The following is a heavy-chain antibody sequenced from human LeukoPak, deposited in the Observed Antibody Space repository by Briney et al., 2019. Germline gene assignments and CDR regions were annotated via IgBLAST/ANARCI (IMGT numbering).Heavy chain of an antibody. CDR2: ITTDESNT. D-gene: IGHD2-15*01. Sequence: PGGSLRLSCAASGFTFSSHWLHWVRQAPGKGLDWISRITTDESNTNYAASVNGRFTISRDNAKSTVYLQMNSLTPEDTAVYYCARDGGTSTPFDYWGQGTLVTVSS. J-gene: IGHJ4*02. V-gene: IGHV3-74*01. CDR1: GFTFSSHW. CDR3: ARDGGTSTPFDY.